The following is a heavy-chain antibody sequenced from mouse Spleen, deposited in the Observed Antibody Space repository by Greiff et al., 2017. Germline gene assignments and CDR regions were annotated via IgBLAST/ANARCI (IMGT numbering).Heavy chain of an antibody. CDR3: ARDNYGY. D-gene: IGHD1-1*01. J-gene: IGHJ2*01. CDR1: GFTFSDYY. CDR2: ISNGGGST. V-gene: IGHV5-12*02. Sequence: EVHLVESGGGLVQPGGSLKLSCATSGFTFSDYYMYWVRQTPEKRLEWVAYISNGGGSTYYPDTVKGRFTISRDNAKNTLYLQMSRLKSEDTAMYYCARDNYGYWGQGTTLTVSS.